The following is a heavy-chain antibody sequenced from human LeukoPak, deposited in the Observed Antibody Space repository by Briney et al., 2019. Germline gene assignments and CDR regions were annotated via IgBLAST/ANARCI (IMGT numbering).Heavy chain of an antibody. D-gene: IGHD6-19*01. V-gene: IGHV3-23*01. Sequence: PGGSLRLSCAASGLTYRNYYFSWVRQAPGKGLQWVSGIRDGADDTTYYADSVQGRFTISRDNSKNTLYLQMSSLRAEDTAVYYCARVSPSAWFLNFWGQGTLVTVSS. CDR2: IRDGADDTT. CDR1: GLTYRNYY. CDR3: ARVSPSAWFLNF. J-gene: IGHJ4*02.